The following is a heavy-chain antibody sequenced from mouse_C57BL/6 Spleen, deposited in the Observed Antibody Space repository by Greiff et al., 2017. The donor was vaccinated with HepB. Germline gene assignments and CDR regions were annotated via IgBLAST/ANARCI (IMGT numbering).Heavy chain of an antibody. CDR1: GYAFTNYL. J-gene: IGHJ2*01. D-gene: IGHD4-1*01. CDR2: INPGSGGT. CDR3: ARHWGDY. V-gene: IGHV1-54*01. Sequence: VQLQESGAELVRPGTSVKVSCKASGYAFTNYLIEWVKQRPGQGLEWIGVINPGSGGTNYNEKFKGKATLTADKSSSTAYMQLSSLTSEDSAVYFCARHWGDYWGQGTTLTVSS.